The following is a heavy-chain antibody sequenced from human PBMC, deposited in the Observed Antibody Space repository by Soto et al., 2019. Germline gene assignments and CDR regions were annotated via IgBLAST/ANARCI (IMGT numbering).Heavy chain of an antibody. CDR2: IYYSGST. CDR3: ARGSSLPAAIIFDY. J-gene: IGHJ4*02. CDR1: GGSISSGGYY. V-gene: IGHV4-31*03. D-gene: IGHD2-2*01. Sequence: SETLSLTCTVSGGSISSGGYYWSWIRQHPGEGLEWIGYIYYSGSTYYNPSLKSRVTISVDTSKNQFSLKLSSVTAADTAVYYCARGSSLPAAIIFDYWGQGTLVTVSS.